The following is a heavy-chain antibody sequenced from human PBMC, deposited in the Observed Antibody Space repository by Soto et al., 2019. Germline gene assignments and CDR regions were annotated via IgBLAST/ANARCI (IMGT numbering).Heavy chain of an antibody. V-gene: IGHV3-30*18. CDR3: AKEGGCSGSGSWSVGENYNGMDV. CDR1: GFTFSSYG. J-gene: IGHJ6*04. CDR2: ISYDGSNK. Sequence: QVQLVESGGGVVQTGRSLRLSCAASGFTFSSYGMHWVRQAPGKGLEWVAVISYDGSNKYYADSVKGRFTISRDNSKNTLSVQGHRLRAEATVGYCWAKEGGCSGSGSWSVGENYNGMDVGGKATTLTVSS. D-gene: IGHD3-10*01.